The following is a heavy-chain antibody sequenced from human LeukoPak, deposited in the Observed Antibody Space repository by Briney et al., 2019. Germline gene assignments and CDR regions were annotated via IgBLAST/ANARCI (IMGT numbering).Heavy chain of an antibody. D-gene: IGHD3-9*01. J-gene: IGHJ6*03. CDR1: GFTFSSYG. V-gene: IGHV3-23*01. CDR3: AKGSGPIYDILTGYYTGYYYYMDA. Sequence: GGSLRLSCAASGFTFSSYGMSWVRQAPGKGLEWVSAISGSGGSTYYADSVKGRFTISRDNSKNTLYLQMNSLRAEDTAVYYCAKGSGPIYDILTGYYTGYYYYMDAWGKGTTVTISS. CDR2: ISGSGGST.